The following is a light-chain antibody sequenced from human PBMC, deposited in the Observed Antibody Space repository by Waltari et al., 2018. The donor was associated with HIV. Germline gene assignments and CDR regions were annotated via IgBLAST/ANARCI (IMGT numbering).Light chain of an antibody. CDR3: AAWDDSLSGGV. J-gene: IGLJ2*01. CDR1: SSNIGSNF. V-gene: IGLV1-47*01. CDR2: GNS. Sequence: QSVLTQPPSTSGTPGQSVTITCSGSSSNIGSNFVYWYQQVPGTAPKLLISGNSQRPSGGPGRFAGSKSGTAASLAISGLRAEDEADYYCAAWDDSLSGGVFGGGTKLTVL.